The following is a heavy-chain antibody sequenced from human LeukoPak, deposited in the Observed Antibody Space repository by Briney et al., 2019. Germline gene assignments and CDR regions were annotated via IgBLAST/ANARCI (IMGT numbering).Heavy chain of an antibody. Sequence: SETLSLTCAVSGGSISSGGYSWSWIRQPPGKGLEWIGYIYHSGSTYYNPSLKSRVTISVDRSKNQFSLKLSSVTAADTAVYYCARGRLDYYYYYYMDVWGKGTTVTVSS. J-gene: IGHJ6*03. CDR3: ARGRLDYYYYYYMDV. CDR2: IYHSGST. V-gene: IGHV4-30-2*01. CDR1: GGSISSGGYS.